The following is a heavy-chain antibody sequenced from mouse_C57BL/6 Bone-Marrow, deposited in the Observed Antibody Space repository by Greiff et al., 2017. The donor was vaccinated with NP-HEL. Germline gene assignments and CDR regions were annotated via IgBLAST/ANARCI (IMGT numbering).Heavy chain of an antibody. D-gene: IGHD1-1*01. CDR1: GYSITSGYY. CDR3: ARDPNYYGSSWDYFDY. Sequence: EVQVVESGPGLVKPSQSLSLTCSVTGYSITSGYYWNWIRQFPGNKQEWMGYISYDGSNNYNPSLKNRISITRDTSKNQFFLKLNSVTTEDTATYYCARDPNYYGSSWDYFDYWGQGTTLTVSS. J-gene: IGHJ2*01. CDR2: ISYDGSN. V-gene: IGHV3-6*01.